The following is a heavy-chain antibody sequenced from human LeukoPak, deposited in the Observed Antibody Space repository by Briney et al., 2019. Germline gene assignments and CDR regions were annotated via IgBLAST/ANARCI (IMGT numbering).Heavy chain of an antibody. CDR1: GFTFSDYG. D-gene: IGHD6-25*01. J-gene: IGHJ3*02. CDR3: ARRSAAKDAFDI. V-gene: IGHV3-23*01. Sequence: PGGSLRLSCAAAGFTFSDYGMNWVRQAPGKGQEWVSGISGSGISTYYADSVKGRFTISRDNSKNTLYLQMNSLRAEDTAVYYCARRSAAKDAFDIWGQGTMVTVSS. CDR2: ISGSGIST.